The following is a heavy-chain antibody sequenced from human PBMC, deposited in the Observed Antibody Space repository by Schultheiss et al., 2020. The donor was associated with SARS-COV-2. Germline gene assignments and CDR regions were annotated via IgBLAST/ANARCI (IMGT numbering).Heavy chain of an antibody. CDR2: ISGGGGGT. CDR1: GFTFNIYA. V-gene: IGHV3-23*01. D-gene: IGHD6-19*01. CDR3: ARGSSGYYYYGMDV. J-gene: IGHJ6*02. Sequence: GGSLRLSCAVSGFTFNIYAMSWVRQAPGKGLEWVSAISGGGGGTNYADSVSGRFTISRDNSKNTLYLQMNSLRAEDTAVYYCARGSSGYYYYGMDVWGQGTTVTVSS.